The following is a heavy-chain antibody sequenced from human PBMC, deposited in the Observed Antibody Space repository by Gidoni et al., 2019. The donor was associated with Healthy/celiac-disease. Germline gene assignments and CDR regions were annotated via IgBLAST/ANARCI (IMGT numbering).Heavy chain of an antibody. CDR1: VRSISSGGYY. CDR2: IYYTGST. V-gene: IGHV4-31*03. Sequence: QVQLQESGPGLVQPSQTLSLTCTVSVRSISSGGYYWSWIRQHPGTGLEWIGYIYYTGSTYYNPSLKSRVTISVDTSKNQFSLKLSSVTAADTAVYYCARVKGYSYGHIDYWGQGTLVTVSS. CDR3: ARVKGYSYGHIDY. J-gene: IGHJ4*02. D-gene: IGHD5-18*01.